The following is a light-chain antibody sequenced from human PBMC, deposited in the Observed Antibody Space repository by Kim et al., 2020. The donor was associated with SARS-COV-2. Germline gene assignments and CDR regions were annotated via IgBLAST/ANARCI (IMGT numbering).Light chain of an antibody. CDR2: AAS. Sequence: DIQMTQSPSSLSSSVGDRVTITCRSSQSVANNVQWYQKKPGIAPKLLIYAASTLQSGVPSRFSGSGFGTEFTLTISGRQPEDFADYYCQRSRIFPPIILGPGAPLEIK. CDR1: QSVANN. V-gene: IGKV1-39*01. CDR3: QRSRIFPPII. J-gene: IGKJ5*01.